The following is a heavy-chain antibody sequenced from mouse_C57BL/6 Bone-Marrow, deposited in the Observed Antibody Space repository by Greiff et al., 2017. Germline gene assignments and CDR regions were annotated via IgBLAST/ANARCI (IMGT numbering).Heavy chain of an antibody. CDR3: ARPDYRYFDV. CDR1: GFTFSDYG. Sequence: DVKLVESGGGLVKPGGSLKLSCAASGFTFSDYGMHWVRQAPEKGLEWVAYISSGSSTIYYADTVKGRFTISRDNAKNTLFLQMTSLRSEDTAMYYCARPDYRYFDVWGTGTTVTVSS. J-gene: IGHJ1*03. CDR2: ISSGSSTI. V-gene: IGHV5-17*01.